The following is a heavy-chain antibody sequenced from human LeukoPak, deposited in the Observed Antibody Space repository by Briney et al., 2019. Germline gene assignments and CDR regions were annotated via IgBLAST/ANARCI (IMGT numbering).Heavy chain of an antibody. CDR2: ISGSGGST. D-gene: IGHD6-19*01. V-gene: IGHV3-23*01. CDR1: GFTFSSYA. Sequence: PRGSPRLSCAASGFTFSSYAMSWVRQAPGKGLEWVSAISGSGGSTYDADSVKGRFTISRDNSKNTLYLQMNSLRAEDPAVYYCAKDLISAGIAVAGNYFDYWGQGTLVTVSS. CDR3: AKDLISAGIAVAGNYFDY. J-gene: IGHJ4*02.